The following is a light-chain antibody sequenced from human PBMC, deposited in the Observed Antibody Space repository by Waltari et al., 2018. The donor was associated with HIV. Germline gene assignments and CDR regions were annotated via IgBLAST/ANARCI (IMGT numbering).Light chain of an antibody. J-gene: IGKJ1*01. CDR2: HAV. CDR3: QQYDSLPRT. Sequence: EIVLTQSPGTLSLSPGERATLPGRASRSVSNNYLAWFQQKPGLAPRRRMYHAVNRAAGIPDRFSGSGSGTDFTLTISRLEPEDFAVYYCQQYDSLPRTFGQGTKVEIK. V-gene: IGKV3-20*01. CDR1: RSVSNNY.